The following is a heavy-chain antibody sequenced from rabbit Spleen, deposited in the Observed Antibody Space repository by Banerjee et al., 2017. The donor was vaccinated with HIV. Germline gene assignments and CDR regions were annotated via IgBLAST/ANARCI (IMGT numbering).Heavy chain of an antibody. CDR3: ARDTGSSFSSYGMDL. Sequence: QLTETGGGLVQPGGSLTLSCKASGIDFTNYYITWVRQAPGKGLEWIGIIYAAKGSTDYASWVNGRFTISSDNAQSTVDLKMTSLTVADTATYFCARDTGSSFSSYGMDLWGPGTLVTVS. V-gene: IGHV1S7*01. D-gene: IGHD8-1*01. J-gene: IGHJ6*01. CDR1: GIDFTNYY. CDR2: IYAAKGST.